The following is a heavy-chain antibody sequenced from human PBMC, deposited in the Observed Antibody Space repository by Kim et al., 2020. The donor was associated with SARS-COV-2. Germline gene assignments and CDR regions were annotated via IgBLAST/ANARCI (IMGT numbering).Heavy chain of an antibody. J-gene: IGHJ4*02. V-gene: IGHV1-2*02. Sequence: KFQGRVTRTRDTSISTAYMELSRLRSDDTAVYYCARGPNTGIAAAGTFDYWGQGTLVTVSS. CDR3: ARGPNTGIAAAGTFDY. D-gene: IGHD6-13*01.